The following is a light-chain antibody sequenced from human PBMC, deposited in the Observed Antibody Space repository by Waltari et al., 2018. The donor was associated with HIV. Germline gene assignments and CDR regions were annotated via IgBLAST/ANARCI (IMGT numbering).Light chain of an antibody. CDR1: SSNIGTNY. CDR3: AAWDDTLTVV. V-gene: IGLV1-47*01. Sequence: QSVLTQPPSASGTPGQSVTISCSGTSSNIGTNYVYWYQQFPGTAPKLLIYRNNERPSGVPDRFSGSKSGTSASLDISGLRSDDEAEYYCAAWDDTLTVVFGGGTKLTVI. J-gene: IGLJ2*01. CDR2: RNN.